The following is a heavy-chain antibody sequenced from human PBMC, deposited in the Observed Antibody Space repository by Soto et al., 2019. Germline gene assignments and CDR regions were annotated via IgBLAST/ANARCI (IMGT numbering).Heavy chain of an antibody. CDR3: VSGSYCSNGVSYTWSYFGP. CDR2: IWSDGNGK. CDR1: GFTFSTFA. J-gene: IGHJ5*02. V-gene: IGHV3-33*01. D-gene: IGHD2-8*01. Sequence: GGSLRLSCTASGFTFSTFALHWVRQAPGKGLEWVAIIWSDGNGKYYADSVKGRFTISSDNSKNTLSLQMNSLRAEDTAVYYCVSGSYCSNGVSYTWSYFGPWGQGTLVTVYS.